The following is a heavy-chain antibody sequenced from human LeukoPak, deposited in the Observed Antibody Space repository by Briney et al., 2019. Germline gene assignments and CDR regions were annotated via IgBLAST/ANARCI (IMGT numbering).Heavy chain of an antibody. CDR2: IIPIFGTT. J-gene: IGHJ4*02. V-gene: IGHV1-69*05. CDR1: GGTFNSYA. Sequence: SLKVSCKASGGTFNSYAISWVRQAPGHGLEWMGRIIPIFGTTNYAQKFQGRVTIITDESTSTAYMELSSLRSEDTAVYYCAGTSGSYCLFSLDYWGQGTLVTVSS. D-gene: IGHD1-26*01. CDR3: AGTSGSYCLFSLDY.